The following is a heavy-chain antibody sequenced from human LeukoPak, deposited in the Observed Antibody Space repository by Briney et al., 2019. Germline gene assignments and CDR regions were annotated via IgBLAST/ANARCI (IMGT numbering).Heavy chain of an antibody. CDR1: GGSISGFY. V-gene: IGHV4-59*12. CDR2: IHYSGST. CDR3: ARDPFTSSSGLFDY. D-gene: IGHD2-8*02. Sequence: PSETLSLTCTVAGGSISGFYWSWLRQPPGKGLEWIGYIHYSGSTNYNPSLKSRVTISEDTSKNQFSLKLSSVTAADTAVYYCARDPFTSSSGLFDYWGQGTLVTVSS. J-gene: IGHJ4*01.